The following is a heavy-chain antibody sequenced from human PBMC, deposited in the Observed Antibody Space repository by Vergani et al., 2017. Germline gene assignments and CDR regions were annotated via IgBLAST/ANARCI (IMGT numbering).Heavy chain of an antibody. Sequence: QVQLVESGGGVVQTGRSLRLSCAASGFTFRGYGMHWVRQAPGKGLEGVAVIWYVGINKYYADSVKGRFTISRDNSKTTLYLQMKSLRAEDTAVYYCARGFRAYYYGMYVWGQGTTVTVSS. J-gene: IGHJ6*02. CDR3: ARGFRAYYYGMYV. CDR2: IWYVGINK. CDR1: GFTFRGYG. V-gene: IGHV3-33*01.